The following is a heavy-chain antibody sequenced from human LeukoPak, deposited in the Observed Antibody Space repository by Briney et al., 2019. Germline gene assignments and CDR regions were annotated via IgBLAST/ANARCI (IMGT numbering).Heavy chain of an antibody. V-gene: IGHV2-5*01. J-gene: IGHJ5*02. Sequence: ESGPTLARPTQTLTLTGSFSGFARSTSGVGVGWVRQPPGKALEWPALSYSNDDDRQSRTQKSRLTITKDTSKNQMFITMTNMDPVDTDTYYCAHNTAYDVVSGYNSDGFDPWGQGTLVTVSS. CDR1: GFARSTSGVG. CDR2: SYSNDDD. CDR3: AHNTAYDVVSGYNSDGFDP. D-gene: IGHD3-22*01.